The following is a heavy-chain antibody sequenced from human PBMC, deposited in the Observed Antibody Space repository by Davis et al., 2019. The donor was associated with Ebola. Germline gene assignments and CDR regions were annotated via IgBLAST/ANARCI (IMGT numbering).Heavy chain of an antibody. D-gene: IGHD3-3*01. CDR3: ASEFWSGYLYGMDV. Sequence: SAKGRFTISRDNAKNSLYLQMNSLRDEDTAVYYCASEFWSGYLYGMDVWGKGTTVTVSS. J-gene: IGHJ6*04. V-gene: IGHV3-21*01.